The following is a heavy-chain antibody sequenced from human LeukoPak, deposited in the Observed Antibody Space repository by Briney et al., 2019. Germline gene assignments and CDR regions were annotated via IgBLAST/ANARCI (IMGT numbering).Heavy chain of an antibody. CDR2: FHYSGST. J-gene: IGHJ2*01. V-gene: IGHV4-59*12. CDR1: GGSISSYY. D-gene: IGHD3-10*01. CDR3: ARVPWFGEFMWYFDL. Sequence: SETLSLTCTVSGGSISSYYWNWIRQPPGEGLEWIGYFHYSGSTNYNPSLKSRVTISVDTSKNQFSLKLSSVTAADTAVYYCARVPWFGEFMWYFDLWGRGTLVTVSS.